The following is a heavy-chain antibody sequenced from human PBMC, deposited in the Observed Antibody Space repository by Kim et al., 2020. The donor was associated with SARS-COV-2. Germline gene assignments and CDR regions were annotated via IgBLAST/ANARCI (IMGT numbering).Heavy chain of an antibody. J-gene: IGHJ3*02. Sequence: GGSLRLSCAASGLIFSDSYMNWVRQAPGKGLEWLSFISTRGETISYAYSAAGRFTIARANAKDSPSLHLHFLSHEDTAAYNCACSGHGYNAFGIWG. D-gene: IGHD2-15*01. CDR2: ISTRGETI. CDR1: GLIFSDSY. CDR3: ACSGHGYNAFGI. V-gene: IGHV3-11*01.